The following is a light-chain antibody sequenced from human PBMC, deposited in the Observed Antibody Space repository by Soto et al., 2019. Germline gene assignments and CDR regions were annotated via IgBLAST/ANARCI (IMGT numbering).Light chain of an antibody. V-gene: IGLV2-23*02. CDR2: EVA. CDR3: CSRL. CDR1: STDPATYDL. Sequence: QSALTQPASVSGSPGQSITISCTGTSTDPATYDLVSWYQPHPGKAPQLIIYEVAKRPSGVSARFSGSQSGDTASLTISGLQAADEAYYYCCSRLFGGGTKLTVL. J-gene: IGLJ2*01.